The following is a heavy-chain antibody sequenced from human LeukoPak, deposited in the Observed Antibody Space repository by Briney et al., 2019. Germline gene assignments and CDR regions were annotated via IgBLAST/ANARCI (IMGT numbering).Heavy chain of an antibody. D-gene: IGHD3-10*01. CDR3: ASYYGSGSYEDY. Sequence: GGSLRLSCAASGFTFSIYAMSWVRQAPGKGLEWVSSISSSSSYIYYADSVKGRFTISRDNAKNSLYLQMNSLRAEDTAVYYCASYYGSGSYEDYWGQGTLVTVSS. CDR2: ISSSSSYI. V-gene: IGHV3-21*01. CDR1: GFTFSIYA. J-gene: IGHJ4*02.